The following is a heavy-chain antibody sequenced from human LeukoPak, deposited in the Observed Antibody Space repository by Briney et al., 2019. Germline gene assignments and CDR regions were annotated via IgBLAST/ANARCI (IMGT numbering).Heavy chain of an antibody. J-gene: IGHJ4*02. CDR2: ISAYNGNT. V-gene: IGHV1-18*01. CDR1: GYTFTSYG. Sequence: ASVKVSCKASGYTFTSYGISWVRQAPGQGLEWMGWISAYNGNTNYAQKLQGRVTMTTDTSTSTAYMELRSLRSDDTAAYYCARLSGVLGQLDSYYFDYWGQGTLVTVSS. CDR3: ARLSGVLGQLDSYYFDY. D-gene: IGHD6-13*01.